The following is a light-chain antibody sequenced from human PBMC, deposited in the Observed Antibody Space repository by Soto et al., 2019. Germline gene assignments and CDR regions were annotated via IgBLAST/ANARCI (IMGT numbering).Light chain of an antibody. CDR2: DVD. Sequence: QSVLTQPRSVSGSPGQSVTISCTGTSSDVGGYNYVSWYQHHPGKAPKLMIYDVDKRPSGVPGRFSGSKSGNTASLTISGLQAEDEADYYCSSYTGSSTNTVVFGGGTKLTVL. J-gene: IGLJ2*01. CDR3: SSYTGSSTNTVV. CDR1: SSDVGGYNY. V-gene: IGLV2-11*01.